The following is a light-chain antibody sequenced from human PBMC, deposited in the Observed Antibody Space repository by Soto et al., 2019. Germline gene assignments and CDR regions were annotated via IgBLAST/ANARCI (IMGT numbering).Light chain of an antibody. CDR2: GAS. CDR1: QSVSSD. V-gene: IGKV3-15*01. CDR3: QQYASSPRT. Sequence: EIVLTQSPATLSLSPGARATLSCRASQSVSSDLAWYQQKPGQAPRLLIYGASTRATGIPARFSGSGSGTEFTLTINSLQSDDFAVYYCQQYASSPRTFGQGTKVDIK. J-gene: IGKJ1*01.